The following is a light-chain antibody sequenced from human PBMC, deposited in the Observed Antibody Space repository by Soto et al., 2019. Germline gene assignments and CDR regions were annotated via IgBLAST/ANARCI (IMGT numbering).Light chain of an antibody. J-gene: IGLJ3*02. CDR2: DVT. CDR1: SSDVGGYNY. CDR3: CSYAGSYTYWV. V-gene: IGLV2-11*01. Sequence: QSALTQPRSVSGSPGQSVTISCTGTSSDVGGYNYVSWYQQHPGKAPKVMIYDVTKRPSGVPDRFSGSKSGNMASLTIFGLQAEDEADYYCCSYAGSYTYWVFGGGTKLTVL.